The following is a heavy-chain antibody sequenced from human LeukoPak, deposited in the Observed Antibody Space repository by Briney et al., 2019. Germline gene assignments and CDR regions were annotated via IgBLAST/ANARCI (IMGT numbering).Heavy chain of an antibody. D-gene: IGHD3-22*01. Sequence: GASVKVSCKASGYTFTSCYMHWVRQAPGQGLEWMGIVNPSGGSTSYAQKFQGRVTMTRDTSTSTVYMELSSLRSEDTAVYYCARYAEDTMIVVSRQGYFDLWGRGTLVTVSS. CDR3: ARYAEDTMIVVSRQGYFDL. CDR2: VNPSGGST. J-gene: IGHJ2*01. V-gene: IGHV1-46*01. CDR1: GYTFTSCY.